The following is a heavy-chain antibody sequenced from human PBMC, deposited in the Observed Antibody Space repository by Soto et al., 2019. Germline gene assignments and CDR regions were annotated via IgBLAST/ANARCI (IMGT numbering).Heavy chain of an antibody. J-gene: IGHJ4*02. CDR1: GFTFSSYA. CDR2: ISGSGGST. Sequence: GGSLRLSCAASGFTFSSYAMSWVRQAPGKGLEWVSAISGSGGSTYHADSVKGRFTISRDNSKNTLYLQMHSLRAEDTAVYYCAKAPGELSSHYFDYWGQGTLVTVSS. V-gene: IGHV3-23*01. D-gene: IGHD3-10*01. CDR3: AKAPGELSSHYFDY.